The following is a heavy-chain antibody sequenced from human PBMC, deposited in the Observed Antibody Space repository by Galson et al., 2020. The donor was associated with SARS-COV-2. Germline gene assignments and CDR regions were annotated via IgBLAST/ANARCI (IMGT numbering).Heavy chain of an antibody. J-gene: IGHJ6*02. CDR2: INPSGCST. V-gene: IGHV1-46*01. Sequence: ASVKVSCKASGYTFTSYYMHWVRQAPGQGLEWMGIINPSGCSTSYAQKFQGRVTMTRDTSTSTVYMELSSLRSEDTAVYYCARDPTVTTHLGDYLYYYYGMDVWGQGTTDTVSS. CDR3: ARDPTVTTHLGDYLYYYYGMDV. D-gene: IGHD4-4*01. CDR1: GYTFTSYY.